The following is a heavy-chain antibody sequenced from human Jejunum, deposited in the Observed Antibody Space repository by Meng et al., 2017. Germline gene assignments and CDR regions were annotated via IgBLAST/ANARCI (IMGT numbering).Heavy chain of an antibody. V-gene: IGHV4-4*02. D-gene: IGHD2-15*01. CDR1: GDSLSSGSR. CDR2: ISLSGSP. CDR3: ARHGAAPYFDD. Sequence: QVLLRAPGPGLRTPSVTLSLTCAVSGDSLSSGSRWSGVRQPPEKGLEWIGEISLSGSPSYNPSLRTRVTISIDTSRNQFSLSLSSVTAADTAVYYCARHGAAPYFDDWGQGSLVTVSS. J-gene: IGHJ4*02.